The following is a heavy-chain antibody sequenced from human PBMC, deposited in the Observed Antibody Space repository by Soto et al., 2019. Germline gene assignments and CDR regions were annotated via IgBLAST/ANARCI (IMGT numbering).Heavy chain of an antibody. CDR1: GYTFTGYY. CDR3: ASDLCIVGATSCDWYFDL. J-gene: IGHJ2*01. V-gene: IGHV1-2*02. D-gene: IGHD1-26*01. Sequence: QVQLVQSGAEVKKPGASVKVSCKASGYTFTGYYMHWVRQAPGQGLEWMGWINPNSGGTNYAQKFQGRVTMTRDTSISTAYMELSRLRSDDTAVYYCASDLCIVGATSCDWYFDLWGRGTLVTVSS. CDR2: INPNSGGT.